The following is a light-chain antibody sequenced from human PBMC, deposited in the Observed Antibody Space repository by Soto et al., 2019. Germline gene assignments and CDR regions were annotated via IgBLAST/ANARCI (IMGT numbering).Light chain of an antibody. Sequence: EIVLTQSPATVSLSPGERATLSCRASQSVSSYLAWYQQKPGQAPRLLIYDASNRATGIPARFSGSGSGTDFILTISSLEPEDFAVYYCQQGSNWLWTFGQGTKVEIK. V-gene: IGKV3-11*01. CDR1: QSVSSY. CDR2: DAS. J-gene: IGKJ1*01. CDR3: QQGSNWLWT.